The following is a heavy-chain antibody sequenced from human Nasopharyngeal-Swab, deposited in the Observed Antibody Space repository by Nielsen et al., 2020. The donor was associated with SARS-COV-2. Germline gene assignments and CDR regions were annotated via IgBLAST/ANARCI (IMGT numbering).Heavy chain of an antibody. D-gene: IGHD3-22*01. Sequence: GESLKISCAASGLTVTSNYMSWVRQAPGKGLEWVSDIYSGGSTNYADSVKGRFTISRHNSKNTLYLQMNSLRAEDTAVYYCARGLVYYDSSGGPGRGQGTLVTVSS. CDR2: IYSGGST. V-gene: IGHV3-53*01. J-gene: IGHJ4*02. CDR1: GLTVTSNY. CDR3: ARGLVYYDSSGGPG.